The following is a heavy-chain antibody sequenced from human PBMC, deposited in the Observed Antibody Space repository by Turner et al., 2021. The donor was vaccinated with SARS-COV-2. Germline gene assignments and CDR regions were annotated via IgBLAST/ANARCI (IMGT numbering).Heavy chain of an antibody. Sequence: SGFTFSSYGMHWVRQAPGKGLEWVAVIFYDVSNKYYADSVKGRFTISRDNSKNTLYLQMNSQRAEDTAVYYCARDHYYDSSGYTLDAFDIWGQGTMVTISS. V-gene: IGHV3-33*01. CDR1: GFTFSSYG. CDR3: ARDHYYDSSGYTLDAFDI. J-gene: IGHJ3*02. D-gene: IGHD3-22*01. CDR2: IFYDVSNK.